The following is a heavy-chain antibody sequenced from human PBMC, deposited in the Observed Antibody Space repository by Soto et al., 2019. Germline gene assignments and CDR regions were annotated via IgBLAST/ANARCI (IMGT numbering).Heavy chain of an antibody. CDR3: AKQRAGYGSGSDTNFFDF. V-gene: IGHV3-23*01. D-gene: IGHD3-10*01. CDR1: GFTFSTYA. J-gene: IGHJ4*02. Sequence: EVQLLESGGGLAQPGGSLRLSCSTSGFTFSTYAMNWVRQAPGKGLEWVSALSGSGGTTYYADSVRGRFTISRDNSKNTLFLQMNSLGDEDTALYYCAKQRAGYGSGSDTNFFDFWGKGTLVTVSS. CDR2: LSGSGGTT.